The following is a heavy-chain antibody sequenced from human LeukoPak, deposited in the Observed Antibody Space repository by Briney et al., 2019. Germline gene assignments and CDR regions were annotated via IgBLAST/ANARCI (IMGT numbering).Heavy chain of an antibody. CDR1: GFTFSSYA. D-gene: IGHD1-14*01. CDR3: SRGRPDWYFDL. J-gene: IGHJ2*01. V-gene: IGHV3-48*02. Sequence: PGGSLRLSCAASGFTFSSYAMHWVRQAPGKGLEWVSYISSGSSDIYYADSVKGRFTISRGNAKNSLYLQMNSLRDDDTAVYYCSRGRPDWYFDLWGRGTLVTVSS. CDR2: ISSGSSDI.